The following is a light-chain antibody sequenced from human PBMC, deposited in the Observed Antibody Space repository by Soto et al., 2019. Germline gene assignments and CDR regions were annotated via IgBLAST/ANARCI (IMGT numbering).Light chain of an antibody. CDR1: QAIRND. CDR3: LQDYDLWT. V-gene: IGKV1-6*01. Sequence: AIQMTQSPSSLSASVGDRVTITCRASQAIRNDVRWYQQKPGKAPKLLIYAASSLHSGVPARFSGSGSGTDFTLTISSLQPEDFASYYCLQDYDLWTFGQGTKVEIK. CDR2: AAS. J-gene: IGKJ1*01.